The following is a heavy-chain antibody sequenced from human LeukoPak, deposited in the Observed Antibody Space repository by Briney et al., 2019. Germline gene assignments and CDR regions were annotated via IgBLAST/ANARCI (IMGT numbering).Heavy chain of an antibody. V-gene: IGHV3-30*18. CDR3: AKNWNYFDY. CDR1: GFTFSSYS. CDR2: ISYDGSNK. Sequence: GGSLRLSCAASGFTFSSYSMHWVRQAPGKGLEWVAVISYDGSNKYYADSVKGRFTISRDNSKNTLYLQMNSLRAEDTAVYYCAKNWNYFDYWGQGTLVTVSS. J-gene: IGHJ4*02. D-gene: IGHD1-1*01.